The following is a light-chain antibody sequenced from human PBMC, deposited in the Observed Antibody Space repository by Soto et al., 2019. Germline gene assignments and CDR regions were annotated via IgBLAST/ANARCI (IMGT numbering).Light chain of an antibody. V-gene: IGLV1-40*01. CDR3: QTFDSSLSGWV. CDR1: SSNIGAGYY. Sequence: QPVLTQPPSVSGAPGQRVTISCTGSSSNIGAGYYVQWYQQLPGSAPQLLIYGNDNRPSGVPDRFSGSNSGTSASLAITGLQAEDEADYYCQTFDSSLSGWVFGRGTKVTVL. J-gene: IGLJ3*02. CDR2: GND.